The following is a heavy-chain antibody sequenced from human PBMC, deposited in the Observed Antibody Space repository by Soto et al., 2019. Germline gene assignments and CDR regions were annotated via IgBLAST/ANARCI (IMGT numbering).Heavy chain of an antibody. Sequence: EMQLVESGGGLIRPGGSLRLSCAVSGFSVTTNYMTWVRQAPGRGLEWVAIIYSGGTTYYADSVKGRFTISRDNSKLHLQMNILRVEDTAVYYCVRARAVAGNYGMDVWGQGTTVTVSS. CDR2: IYSGGTT. V-gene: IGHV3-53*01. CDR3: VRARAVAGNYGMDV. J-gene: IGHJ6*02. CDR1: GFSVTTNY. D-gene: IGHD6-19*01.